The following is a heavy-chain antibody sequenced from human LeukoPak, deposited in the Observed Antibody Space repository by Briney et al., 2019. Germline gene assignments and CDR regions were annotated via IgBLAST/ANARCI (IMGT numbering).Heavy chain of an antibody. D-gene: IGHD5-18*01. CDR3: ARGYNYGFDY. CDR1: GDSVFSNSVA. Sequence: SQTLSLTCAISGDSVFSNSVAWNWIRQSPSRGLEWLGRTFYRSKWYNDYAVSVKSRITINPDTSKNQFALQLNSVTPEDTAVYYCARGYNYGFDYWGQGTLVTASS. CDR2: TFYRSKWYN. V-gene: IGHV6-1*01. J-gene: IGHJ4*02.